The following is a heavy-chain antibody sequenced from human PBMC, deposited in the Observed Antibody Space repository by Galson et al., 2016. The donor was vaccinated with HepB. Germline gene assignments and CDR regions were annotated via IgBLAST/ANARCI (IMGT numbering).Heavy chain of an antibody. Sequence: SLRLSCAASGFPLSSYTMNWVRQAPGKGLQWVATISFDGTYQYYADSVKGRFTVSRDNSKNTLYLQMNSLRADDTATYYCAREPLVVGISAHFDSWGQGTLVIVSS. V-gene: IGHV3-30-3*01. J-gene: IGHJ4*02. CDR3: AREPLVVGISAHFDS. D-gene: IGHD2-15*01. CDR2: ISFDGTYQ. CDR1: GFPLSSYT.